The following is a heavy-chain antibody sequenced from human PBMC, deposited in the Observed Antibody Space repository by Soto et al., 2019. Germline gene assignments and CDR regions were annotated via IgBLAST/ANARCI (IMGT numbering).Heavy chain of an antibody. CDR3: AKTQYTSSWHYYGMDV. V-gene: IGHV3-30*18. Sequence: PGGSLRLSCAASGFTFKSYGMHWVRRAPGKGLEWVAAISYDGNNEYHADSVKGRFAISRDNSKNTLYLQMNSLRAEDTAVYYCAKTQYTSSWHYYGMDVWGQGTTVTVSS. CDR2: ISYDGNNE. CDR1: GFTFKSYG. J-gene: IGHJ6*02. D-gene: IGHD6-6*01.